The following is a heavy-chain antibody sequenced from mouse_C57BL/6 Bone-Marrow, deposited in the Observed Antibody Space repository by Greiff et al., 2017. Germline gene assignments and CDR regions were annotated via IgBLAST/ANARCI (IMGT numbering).Heavy chain of an antibody. Sequence: EVQLQQSGPELVQPGASVKISCTASGYSFTDYNMNWVKQSNGKSLEWIGVINPNYGTTSYNQKFKGKATLTVAKSSSTVYMQLNSLTSEDSAVYYCARGDDYDYTMDYWGQGTSVTVSS. CDR1: GYSFTDYN. CDR3: ARGDDYDYTMDY. CDR2: INPNYGTT. V-gene: IGHV1-39*01. J-gene: IGHJ4*01. D-gene: IGHD2-4*01.